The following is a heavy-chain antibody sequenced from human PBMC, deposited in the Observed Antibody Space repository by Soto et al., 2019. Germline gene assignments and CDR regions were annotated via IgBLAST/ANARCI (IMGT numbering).Heavy chain of an antibody. CDR1: GFTFSSYA. Sequence: GGSLRLSCAASGFTFSSYAMSWVRQAPGKGLEWASAISGSGGSTYYADSVKGRSTISRDNSKNTLYLQMNSLRAEDTAVYYCAKVDTPIVVVPAAMAIDAFDIWGQGTMVTVSS. J-gene: IGHJ3*02. V-gene: IGHV3-23*01. CDR2: ISGSGGST. D-gene: IGHD2-2*01. CDR3: AKVDTPIVVVPAAMAIDAFDI.